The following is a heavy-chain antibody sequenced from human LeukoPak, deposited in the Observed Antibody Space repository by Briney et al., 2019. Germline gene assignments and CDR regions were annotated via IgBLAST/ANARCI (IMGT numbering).Heavy chain of an antibody. CDR1: AFTISTYW. V-gene: IGHV3-7*01. J-gene: IGHJ3*02. CDR2: IKQDGSEK. D-gene: IGHD3-16*02. Sequence: GGSLRLSCAASAFTISTYWMSWVRRAPGKGLEWVANIKQDGSEKYYVGSVKGRFTISRDNAKNSLYLQMNSLRAEDTAVYYCVREMGLSGAFDIWGQGTMVTVSS. CDR3: VREMGLSGAFDI.